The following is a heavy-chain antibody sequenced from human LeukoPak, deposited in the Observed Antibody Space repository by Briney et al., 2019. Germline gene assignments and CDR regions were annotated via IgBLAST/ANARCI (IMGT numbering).Heavy chain of an antibody. CDR2: ISYDGSNK. CDR3: ARNWELLLFPFDY. V-gene: IGHV3-30*03. CDR1: GFTFSSYG. D-gene: IGHD1-26*01. Sequence: GGSLRLSCAASGFTFSSYGMHWVRQAPGKGLEWVAVISYDGSNKYYADSVKGRFTISRDNSKNTLYLQMNSLRADDTAVYYCARNWELLLFPFDYWGQGTLVTVSS. J-gene: IGHJ4*02.